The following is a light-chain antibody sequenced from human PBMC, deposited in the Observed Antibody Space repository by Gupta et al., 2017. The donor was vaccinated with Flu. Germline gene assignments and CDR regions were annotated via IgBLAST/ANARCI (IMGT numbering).Light chain of an antibody. CDR3: QQRYSTPFT. V-gene: IGKV1-39*01. CDR2: AAS. J-gene: IGKJ3*01. Sequence: DIQMTQSPSSLSASVGDRVTITCRASQSISSYLNWYQQKPGKAPKLLIYAASRVQSGVPSRFSGSGSGTDFTLTISSRQPEDFANYYCQQRYSTPFTFGHGTKVDIK. CDR1: QSISSY.